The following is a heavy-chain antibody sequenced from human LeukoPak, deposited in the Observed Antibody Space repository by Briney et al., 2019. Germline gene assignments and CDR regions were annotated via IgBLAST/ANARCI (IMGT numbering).Heavy chain of an antibody. V-gene: IGHV3-21*01. CDR3: AREAVNYYDAGGPNDY. CDR2: ISSSSSYI. J-gene: IGHJ4*02. Sequence: PGGSLRLSCAASGFTFSSYSMNWVRQAPGKGLEWVSSISSSSSYIYYADSVKGRFTISRDNAKNSLYLQMNSLRAEDTAVYYCAREAVNYYDAGGPNDYCGQGTLVTVSS. CDR1: GFTFSSYS. D-gene: IGHD3-22*01.